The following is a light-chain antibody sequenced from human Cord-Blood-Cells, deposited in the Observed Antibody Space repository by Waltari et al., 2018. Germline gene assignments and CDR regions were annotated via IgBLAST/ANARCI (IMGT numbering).Light chain of an antibody. CDR2: SAS. CDR1: QSISSY. V-gene: IGKV1-39*01. Sequence: DIQMSPSPSSLSASVGDRVPITCRASQSISSYLNWYQQKPGKAPKLLIYSASSLKSGVPSRFSGSGSGTEFTLTISSLQPEDFATYYCQQSYSTPLTFGGGTKVEIK. J-gene: IGKJ4*01. CDR3: QQSYSTPLT.